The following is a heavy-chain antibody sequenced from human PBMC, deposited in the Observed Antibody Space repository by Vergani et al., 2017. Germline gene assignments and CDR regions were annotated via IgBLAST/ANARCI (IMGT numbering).Heavy chain of an antibody. CDR3: ARDDSLRGLYYFDY. J-gene: IGHJ4*02. D-gene: IGHD4-17*01. V-gene: IGHV1-69*01. CDR2: IIPIFGPA. CDR1: VGTFSSYA. Sequence: QVQLVQSGAEVKQPGSSVKVSCKASVGTFSSYAITWVRQAPGQGLAWMGGIIPIFGPANYAQKFQGRVTITADESTSTAYMELSSLRSEDTAVYYCARDDSLRGLYYFDYWGQGTLVTVSS.